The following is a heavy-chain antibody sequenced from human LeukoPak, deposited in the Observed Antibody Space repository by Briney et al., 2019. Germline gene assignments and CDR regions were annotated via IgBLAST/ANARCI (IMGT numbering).Heavy chain of an antibody. CDR1: GYTFTGYY. CDR3: ARDYSSSSGYFDY. D-gene: IGHD6-6*01. CDR2: INPNSGDT. V-gene: IGHV1-2*02. Sequence: ASVKVSCKASGYTFTGYYMHWVRQAPGQGLEWMGWINPNSGDTNYAEKFQGRVTMTRDTCISTAYMDLRRLRSDDTAVYYCARDYSSSSGYFDYWGQGTLVTVSS. J-gene: IGHJ4*02.